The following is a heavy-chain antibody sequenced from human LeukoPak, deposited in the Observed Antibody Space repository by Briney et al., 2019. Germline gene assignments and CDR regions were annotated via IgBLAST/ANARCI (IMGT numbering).Heavy chain of an antibody. CDR3: ARGLGNCRTDTCHIV. V-gene: IGHV3-33*01. D-gene: IGHD2-21*01. CDR1: GFKFTDYG. CDR2: IWRDGSIK. Sequence: GGSLRLSCATSGFKFTDYGMRWVRQAPGKGLEWVAVIWRDGSIKFYADSVKGCFTVSRDNSKNTVDLDMNDLRAEDAAVYFCARGLGNCRTDTCHIVWGQGTEVSVSS. J-gene: IGHJ4*02.